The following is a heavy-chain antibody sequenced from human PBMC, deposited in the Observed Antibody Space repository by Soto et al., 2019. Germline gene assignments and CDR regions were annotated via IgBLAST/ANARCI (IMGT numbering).Heavy chain of an antibody. CDR3: VTGYYGDYSHWFDP. CDR2: MNPNSGNT. D-gene: IGHD4-17*01. V-gene: IGHV1-8*01. Sequence: QVQLVQSGAEVKKPGASVRVSCKASGYTFTKFDINWVRQATGQGLEWMGWMNPNSGNTGYAQKFQGRVTMTRNTSITTAYMELSTLRSEDTAVYYCVTGYYGDYSHWFDPWGQGTLVTVSS. J-gene: IGHJ5*02. CDR1: GYTFTKFD.